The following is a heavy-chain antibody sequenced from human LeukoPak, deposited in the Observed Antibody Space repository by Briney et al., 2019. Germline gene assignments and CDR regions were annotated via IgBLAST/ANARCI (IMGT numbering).Heavy chain of an antibody. J-gene: IGHJ4*02. CDR1: GFTFSSYA. CDR2: ISGSGGST. D-gene: IGHD5-18*01. CDR3: ARSGYSYGLYSSSWCDY. V-gene: IGHV3-23*01. Sequence: PGGSLRLSCAASGFTFSSYAMSWVRQAPGKGLEWVSAISGSGGSTYYADPVKGRFTISRDNSKSTLYLQMNSLRAEDTAVYYCARSGYSYGLYSSSWCDYWGQGTLVTVSS.